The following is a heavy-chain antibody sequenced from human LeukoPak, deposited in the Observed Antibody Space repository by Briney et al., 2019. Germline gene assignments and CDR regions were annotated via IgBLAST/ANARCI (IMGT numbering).Heavy chain of an antibody. D-gene: IGHD3-3*01. CDR2: FDPEDGET. CDR1: GYTLTELS. V-gene: IGHV1-24*01. CDR3: ARDGGPNAFDI. J-gene: IGHJ3*02. Sequence: ASVKVSCKVSGYTLTELSMHWVRQAPGKGLEWMGGFDPEDGETIYAQKFQGRVTITRDTSASTAYMELSSLRSEDTAVYYCARDGGPNAFDIWGQGTMVTVSS.